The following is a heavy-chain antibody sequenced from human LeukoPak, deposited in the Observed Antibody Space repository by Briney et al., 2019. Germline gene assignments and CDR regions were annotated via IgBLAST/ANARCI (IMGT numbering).Heavy chain of an antibody. V-gene: IGHV1-18*01. J-gene: IGHJ6*03. CDR3: AREAPTIVGATSGEEVYYYYYMDV. D-gene: IGHD1-26*01. CDR1: GYTFTSYG. CDR2: ISAYNGNT. Sequence: ASVKVSCKASGYTFTSYGISGVRQSPGQGLEWMGWISAYNGNTNYAQKLHGRVTMTTDTSTSTAYMGLRSLRSADTAVYYCAREAPTIVGATSGEEVYYYYYMDVRGKGTTVTVSS.